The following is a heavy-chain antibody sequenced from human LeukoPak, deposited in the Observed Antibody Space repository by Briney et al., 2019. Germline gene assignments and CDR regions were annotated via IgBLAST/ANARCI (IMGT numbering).Heavy chain of an antibody. CDR2: ISDSGGST. Sequence: GGSLRLSCSAPGFPFSSYAMHWVRQAPGKGLEYVSAISDSGGSTYYADSVKGRFTIPRDNSKNTLYLQMSSLRAEDTAVYFCVRGYSFGPYGMDVWGQGTTVTVSS. CDR1: GFPFSSYA. J-gene: IGHJ6*02. CDR3: VRGYSFGPYGMDV. V-gene: IGHV3-64D*09. D-gene: IGHD2-15*01.